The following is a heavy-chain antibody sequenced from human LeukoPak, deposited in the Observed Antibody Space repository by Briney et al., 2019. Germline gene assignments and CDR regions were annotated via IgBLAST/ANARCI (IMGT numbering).Heavy chain of an antibody. V-gene: IGHV4-39*07. J-gene: IGHJ4*02. CDR2: IYYSGST. CDR1: GGSISSSSYY. D-gene: IGHD6-6*01. CDR3: ARDIAARH. Sequence: KASETLSLTCTVSGGSISSSSYYWGWIRQPPGKGLEWIGSIYYSGSTYYNPSLKSRVTISVDTSKNQFSLKLSSVTAADTAVYYCARDIAARHWGQGTLVTVSS.